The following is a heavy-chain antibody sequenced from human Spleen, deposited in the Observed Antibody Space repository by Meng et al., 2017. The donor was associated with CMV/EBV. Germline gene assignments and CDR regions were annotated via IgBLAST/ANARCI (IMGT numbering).Heavy chain of an antibody. Sequence: SGASINSGGYYWSWIRQHPGRGLEWIGYIYYSGSTYYNPSLKTRVTISFGTSKNQFSLRLGSVTAADTAVYYCARAPSTSEEINFDYWGQGTLVTVSS. V-gene: IGHV4-31*02. D-gene: IGHD2-2*01. CDR1: GASINSGGYY. CDR2: IYYSGST. J-gene: IGHJ4*02. CDR3: ARAPSTSEEINFDY.